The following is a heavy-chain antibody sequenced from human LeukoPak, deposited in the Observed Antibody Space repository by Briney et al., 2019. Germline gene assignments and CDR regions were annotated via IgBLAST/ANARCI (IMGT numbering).Heavy chain of an antibody. CDR2: INPSGGST. J-gene: IGHJ3*02. Sequence: PGGSLRLSCAASGINISSYGMHWVRQAPGQGLEWMGIINPSGGSTSYAQKFQGRVTMTRDTSTSTVYMELSSLRSEDTAVYYCAREISLVGALGRAFDIWDQGTMVTVSS. CDR3: AREISLVGALGRAFDI. CDR1: GINISSYG. D-gene: IGHD1-26*01. V-gene: IGHV1-46*01.